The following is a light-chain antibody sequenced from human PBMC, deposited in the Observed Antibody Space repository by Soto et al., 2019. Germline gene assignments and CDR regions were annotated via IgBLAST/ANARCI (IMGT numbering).Light chain of an antibody. CDR2: GTS. V-gene: IGKV3-20*01. CDR3: HQYGSSPTT. Sequence: IVFKQSLGTLSLSPGEGATLSCRASQSVSSSYLAWYQQKPGQAPRFLIYGTSSRATGIPDRFSGSGSGTDFSLTISRLEPEDFAVYYCHQYGSSPTTLGQGSKVDIK. J-gene: IGKJ1*01. CDR1: QSVSSSY.